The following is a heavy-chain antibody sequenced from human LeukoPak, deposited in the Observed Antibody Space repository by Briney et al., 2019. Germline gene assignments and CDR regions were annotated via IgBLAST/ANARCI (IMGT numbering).Heavy chain of an antibody. Sequence: SETLSLTCVVYGGSFSGYYWSWIRQPPGKGLEWIGEINHSGSTNYNPSLKSRVTISVDTSKNQFSLKLSSVTAADTAVYYCARAVMDTVTYYFDYWGQGTLVTVSS. V-gene: IGHV4-34*01. CDR3: ARAVMDTVTYYFDY. CDR2: INHSGST. CDR1: GGSFSGYY. J-gene: IGHJ4*02. D-gene: IGHD5-18*01.